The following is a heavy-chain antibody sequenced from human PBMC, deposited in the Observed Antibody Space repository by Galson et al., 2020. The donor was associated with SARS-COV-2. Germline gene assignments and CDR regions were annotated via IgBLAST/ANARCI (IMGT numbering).Heavy chain of an antibody. V-gene: IGHV1-69*13. J-gene: IGHJ4*02. CDR1: GGTFSSYA. D-gene: IGHD2-15*01. CDR2: IIPIFGTA. Sequence: SVKVSCKASGGTFSSYAISWVRQAPGQGLEWMGGIIPIFGTANYAQKFQGRVTITADESTSTAYMELSSLRSEDTAVYYCSRDDGRTPSQYCCGGCCCSEWFDYWGQGTLVTVSS. CDR3: SRDDGRTPSQYCCGGCCCSEWFDY.